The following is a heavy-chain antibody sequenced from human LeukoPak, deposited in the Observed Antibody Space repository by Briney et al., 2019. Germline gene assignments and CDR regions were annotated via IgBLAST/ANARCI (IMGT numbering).Heavy chain of an antibody. CDR3: ARAALIVVAALDY. D-gene: IGHD3-22*01. J-gene: IGHJ4*02. V-gene: IGHV3-30-3*01. Sequence: GGSLRLSCAASGFTFSNFAMSWVRQAPGKGLEWVAVISYDGSNQYYADSVKGRFTISRDNSKKTLYLQMNSLRAEDTAVYYCARAALIVVAALDYWGQGTLVTVSS. CDR2: ISYDGSNQ. CDR1: GFTFSNFA.